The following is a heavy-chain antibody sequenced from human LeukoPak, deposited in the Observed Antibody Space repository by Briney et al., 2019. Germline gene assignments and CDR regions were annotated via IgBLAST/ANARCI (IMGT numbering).Heavy chain of an antibody. Sequence: GSVKVSCKASGYTFTGYYMHWVRQAPGPGLEWLGWINPNSGGTNYAQKFQGRVTMTRDTSISTAYMELSRLRSDDTAVYYCARDQTYCSGGSCYSSIDDYWGQGTLVTVSS. V-gene: IGHV1-2*02. J-gene: IGHJ4*02. CDR3: ARDQTYCSGGSCYSSIDDY. CDR2: INPNSGGT. D-gene: IGHD2-15*01. CDR1: GYTFTGYY.